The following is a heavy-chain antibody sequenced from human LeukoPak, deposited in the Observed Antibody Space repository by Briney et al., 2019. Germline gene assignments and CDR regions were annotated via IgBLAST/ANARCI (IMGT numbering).Heavy chain of an antibody. Sequence: SETLSLTCAVYGGSFSGYYWSWIRQPPGKGLEWIGEINHSGSTNYNPSLKSRVTISVDTSKNQFSLKLSSVTAADTAVYYCARIAAKTVDYWGQGTLVTVSS. CDR2: INHSGST. CDR1: GGSFSGYY. CDR3: ARIAAKTVDY. J-gene: IGHJ4*02. D-gene: IGHD2-15*01. V-gene: IGHV4-34*01.